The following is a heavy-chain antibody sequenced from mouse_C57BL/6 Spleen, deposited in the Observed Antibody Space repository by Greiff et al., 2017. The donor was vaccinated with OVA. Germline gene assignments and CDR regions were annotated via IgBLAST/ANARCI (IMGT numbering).Heavy chain of an antibody. Sequence: EVQLQQSGPELVKPGASVKISCKASGYTFTDYYMNWVKQSHGKSLEWIGDINPNNGGTSYNQKFKGKATLTVDTSSSTAYMELRSLTSEDSAVYYCARAGFAYWGQGTLVTVSA. CDR3: ARAGFAY. CDR1: GYTFTDYY. J-gene: IGHJ3*01. CDR2: INPNNGGT. V-gene: IGHV1-26*01.